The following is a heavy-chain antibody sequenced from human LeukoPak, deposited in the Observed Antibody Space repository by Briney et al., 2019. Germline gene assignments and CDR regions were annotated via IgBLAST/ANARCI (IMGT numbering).Heavy chain of an antibody. D-gene: IGHD3-22*01. CDR3: ARVGRWTDSSALNAFDI. V-gene: IGHV3-20*04. J-gene: IGHJ3*02. CDR1: GFTFDDYG. CDR2: INWNGGST. Sequence: GGSLRLSCAASGFTFDDYGMSWVRQAPGKGLEWVSGINWNGGSTGYADSVKGRFTISRDNAKNSLYLQMNSLRAEDTALYYCARVGRWTDSSALNAFDIWGQGTMVTVSS.